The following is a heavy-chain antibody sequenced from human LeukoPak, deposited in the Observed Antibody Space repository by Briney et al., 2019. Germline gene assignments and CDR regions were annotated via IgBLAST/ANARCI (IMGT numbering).Heavy chain of an antibody. CDR3: ARRNYYASSWYFDL. D-gene: IGHD3-10*01. V-gene: IGHV4-30-4*08. J-gene: IGHJ2*01. CDR1: GGSIRSGDYY. Sequence: PSQTLSLTCTVSGGSIRSGDYYWSWIRQPPGKGLECIGDIYSSGSTYYSPSLKSRIAMSIDTSKNQFSLKLSSVTAADTATYYCARRNYYASSWYFDLWGRGTLVTVSS. CDR2: IYSSGST.